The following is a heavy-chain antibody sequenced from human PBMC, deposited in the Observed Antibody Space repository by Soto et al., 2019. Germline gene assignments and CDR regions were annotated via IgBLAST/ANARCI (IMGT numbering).Heavy chain of an antibody. V-gene: IGHV1-18*01. CDR2: ISAYNGNT. Sequence: QVQLVQSGAEVKKPGASVKVSCKASGYTFISYGISWVRQAPGQGLEWMGWISAYNGNTNYAQKFQGRVTMSTDTPTSTAYMEMRSLRSDDTAVYYSAVTKREVIAAAVTDRYGMDVWGQGTTVTVSS. CDR1: GYTFISYG. D-gene: IGHD6-13*01. J-gene: IGHJ6*02. CDR3: AVTKREVIAAAVTDRYGMDV.